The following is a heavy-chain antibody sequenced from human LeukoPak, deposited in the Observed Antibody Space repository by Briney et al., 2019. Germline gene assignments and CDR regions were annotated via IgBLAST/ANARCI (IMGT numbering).Heavy chain of an antibody. J-gene: IGHJ4*02. V-gene: IGHV4-59*12. CDR3: ARGIPAARQHYFDY. Sequence: SSETLSLTCSVSGGSISYDWSWIPQSPGKGLEGIGYIYYKGNTHYNPSLKSRVTISVDTYKNQFFLKLSSVTAAHTDVYYCARGIPAARQHYFDYWGQGTLVTVSS. D-gene: IGHD2-2*01. CDR1: GGSISYD. CDR2: IYYKGNT.